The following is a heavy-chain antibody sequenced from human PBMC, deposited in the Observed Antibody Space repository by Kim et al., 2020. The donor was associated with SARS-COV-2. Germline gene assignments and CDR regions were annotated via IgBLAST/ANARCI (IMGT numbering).Heavy chain of an antibody. CDR1: GFTFSSYE. J-gene: IGHJ5*02. CDR3: ARGSGDGYNR. Sequence: GGSLRLSCAASGFTFSSYEMNWVRQAPGKGMGWISYISGSGSSINYADSVRGRFTISRDNAKNSLYLQMNSLRAEDTAVYYCARGSGDGYNRWGQGTLVTVSS. D-gene: IGHD5-12*01. V-gene: IGHV3-48*03. CDR2: ISGSGSSI.